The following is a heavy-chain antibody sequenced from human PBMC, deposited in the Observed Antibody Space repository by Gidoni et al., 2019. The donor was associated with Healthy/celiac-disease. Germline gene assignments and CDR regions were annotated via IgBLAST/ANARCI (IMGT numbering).Heavy chain of an antibody. CDR2: IYWDDDK. CDR1: GFSLSTSGVG. J-gene: IGHJ4*02. D-gene: IGHD3-10*01. Sequence: QITLKESGPTLVKPTQTLTLTCTFSGFSLSTSGVGVGWIRQPPGKALEWLALIYWDDDKRYSPSPKSRLTITKDTSKNQVVLTMTNMDPVDTATYYCAHILTPYGSGSYYYFDYWGQGTLVTVSS. V-gene: IGHV2-5*02. CDR3: AHILTPYGSGSYYYFDY.